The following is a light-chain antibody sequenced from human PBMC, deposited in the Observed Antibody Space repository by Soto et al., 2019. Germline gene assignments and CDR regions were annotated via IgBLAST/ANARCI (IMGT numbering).Light chain of an antibody. CDR3: QQRSTWPRIT. V-gene: IGKV3-11*01. Sequence: EVVMPQSPATLSVSPGERATLSCRASESVSRSLAWYQQKPGQAPRLLIYDASNRATGSPARCSGSGSGTDFTLTISSLEPEDFAVYYCQQRSTWPRITCGPGTRLEIK. CDR2: DAS. J-gene: IGKJ5*01. CDR1: ESVSRS.